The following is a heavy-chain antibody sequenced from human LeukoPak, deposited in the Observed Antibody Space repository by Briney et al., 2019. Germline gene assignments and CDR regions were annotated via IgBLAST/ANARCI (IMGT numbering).Heavy chain of an antibody. J-gene: IGHJ5*02. Sequence: GRSLRLSCAASGFTFSSYGMHWVRQAPGKGLEWVAIIWYDESNKYYVDSVKGRFTISRDNAKNSLYLQMNSLRAEDTAVYYCARTNIVVVPAAFRWFDPWGQGTLVTVSS. V-gene: IGHV3-33*01. CDR2: IWYDESNK. CDR1: GFTFSSYG. D-gene: IGHD2-2*01. CDR3: ARTNIVVVPAAFRWFDP.